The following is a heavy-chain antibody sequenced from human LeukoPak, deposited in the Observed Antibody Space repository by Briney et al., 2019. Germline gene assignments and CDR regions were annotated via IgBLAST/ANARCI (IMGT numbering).Heavy chain of an antibody. CDR2: IIPIFGTA. J-gene: IGHJ5*02. Sequence: GASVKVSCKASGYTFTSYGISWVRQAPGQGLEWMGGIIPIFGTANYAQKFQGRVTITTDESTSTAYMELSSLRSEDTAVYYCAASGYDFWSGYRGRLESRWFDPWGQGTLVTVSS. CDR3: AASGYDFWSGYRGRLESRWFDP. D-gene: IGHD3-3*01. V-gene: IGHV1-69*05. CDR1: GYTFTSYG.